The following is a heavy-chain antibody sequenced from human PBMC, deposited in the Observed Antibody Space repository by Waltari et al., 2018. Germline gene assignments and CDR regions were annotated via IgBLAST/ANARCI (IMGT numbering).Heavy chain of an antibody. V-gene: IGHV4-39*01. J-gene: IGHJ2*01. D-gene: IGHD2-15*01. CDR2: INYRGGT. CDR1: GGSISSSRYY. Sequence: QLQLQESGPGLVKPSETLSLTCTVSGGSISSSRYYWGWIRQPPGKGLEWIGMINYRGGTYYNPTLKSRVTISVDTSKNQFSLKLSSVTAADTAVYYCARQLRYFDLWGRGTLVTVSS. CDR3: ARQLRYFDL.